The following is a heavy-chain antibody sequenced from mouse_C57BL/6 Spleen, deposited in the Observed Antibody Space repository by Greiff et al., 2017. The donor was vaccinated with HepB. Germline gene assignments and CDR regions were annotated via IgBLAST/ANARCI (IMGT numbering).Heavy chain of an antibody. V-gene: IGHV1-82*01. CDR3: ARGDYDGDY. Sequence: VKLMESGPELVKPGASVKISCKASGYAFSSSWMNWVKQRPGKGLEWIGRIYPGDGDTNYNGKFKGKATLTADKSSSTAYMQLSSLTSEDSAVYFCARGDYDGDYWGQGTTLTVSS. J-gene: IGHJ2*01. D-gene: IGHD2-4*01. CDR2: IYPGDGDT. CDR1: GYAFSSSW.